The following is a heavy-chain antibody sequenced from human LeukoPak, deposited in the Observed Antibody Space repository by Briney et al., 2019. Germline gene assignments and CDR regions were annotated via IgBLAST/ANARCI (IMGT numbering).Heavy chain of an antibody. CDR2: ISYDGSNK. Sequence: QPGRSLRLSCAASGFTFSSYGMHWVRQAPGKGLEWVAVISYDGSNKYYADSVKGRFTISRDNSKNTLYLQMNSLRAEDMAVYYCAKSGFPDIVVVPAAILFFDYWGQGTLVTVSS. V-gene: IGHV3-30*18. J-gene: IGHJ4*02. CDR1: GFTFSSYG. D-gene: IGHD2-2*02. CDR3: AKSGFPDIVVVPAAILFFDY.